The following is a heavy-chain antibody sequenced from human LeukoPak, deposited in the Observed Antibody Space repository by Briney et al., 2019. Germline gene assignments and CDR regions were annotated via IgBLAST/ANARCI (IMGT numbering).Heavy chain of an antibody. J-gene: IGHJ5*02. D-gene: IGHD5-24*01. V-gene: IGHV4-59*08. Sequence: SETLSLTCTVSGGSISSYYWSWIRQPPGKGLEWIGDIYYSGSTNYNPSLKSRGTISVDTSKNQFSMKLSSVTAADTAVYYCARHGFRGDGYNWAANWFDPWGQGTLVTVSS. CDR2: IYYSGST. CDR3: ARHGFRGDGYNWAANWFDP. CDR1: GGSISSYY.